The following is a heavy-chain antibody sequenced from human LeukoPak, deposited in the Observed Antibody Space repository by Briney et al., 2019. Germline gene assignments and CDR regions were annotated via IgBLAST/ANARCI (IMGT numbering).Heavy chain of an antibody. CDR1: GGSISSYY. CDR3: ARVTGYMIEDYFDY. V-gene: IGHV4-59*01. J-gene: IGHJ4*02. Sequence: SETLSLTSIVSGGSISSYYWSWIRQPPGQGREWCGYIYYSGSTDYNPSLKSRVTISVETSKNQFSLKLSSVTAADTAVYYCARVTGYMIEDYFDYWGQGNLVTVSS. CDR2: IYYSGST. D-gene: IGHD3-22*01.